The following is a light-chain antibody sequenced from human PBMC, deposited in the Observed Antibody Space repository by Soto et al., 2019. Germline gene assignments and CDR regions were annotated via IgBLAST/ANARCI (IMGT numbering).Light chain of an antibody. CDR1: QSVGSN. J-gene: IGKJ2*01. Sequence: EIVMTQSPATLSVSPGERASLSCRASQSVGSNLAWYQQTAGQAPRLLIYGASPRATGIPARFSGSGSGTEFTLTISSLQSEDFAVYSCQRYTNWPYTFGQGTKLEIK. V-gene: IGKV3-15*01. CDR3: QRYTNWPYT. CDR2: GAS.